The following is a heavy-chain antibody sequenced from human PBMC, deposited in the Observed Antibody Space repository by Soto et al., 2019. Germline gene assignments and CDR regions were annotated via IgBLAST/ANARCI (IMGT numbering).Heavy chain of an antibody. D-gene: IGHD6-6*01. V-gene: IGHV3-53*01. CDR3: ARAAGSSGSRRLVDY. CDR1: GFTVSSNY. Sequence: EVQLVESGGGLIQPGGSLRLSCAASGFTVSSNYMSWVRQAPGKGLEWVSVIYSGGSTYYADSVKGRFTISRDNSKNTLYLQMNSLRAEDTAVYYCARAAGSSGSRRLVDYWGQGTLVTVSS. CDR2: IYSGGST. J-gene: IGHJ4*02.